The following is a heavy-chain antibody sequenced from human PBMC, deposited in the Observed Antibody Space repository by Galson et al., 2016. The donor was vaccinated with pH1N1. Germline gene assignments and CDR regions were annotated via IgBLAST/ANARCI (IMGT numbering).Heavy chain of an antibody. J-gene: IGHJ5*02. CDR1: GYTFTSYY. V-gene: IGHV1-2*06. Sequence: SVKVSCKVSGYTFTSYYMHWVRQAPGQGLEYIGRINPNSGGTYYAQRFQGRVTLTRDTSINTAYMEVTRLTSDDTAMYYWAKDGGELLHWSGWLAPWGQGTLVIVSS. CDR3: AKDGGELLHWSGWLAP. D-gene: IGHD2-21*01. CDR2: INPNSGGT.